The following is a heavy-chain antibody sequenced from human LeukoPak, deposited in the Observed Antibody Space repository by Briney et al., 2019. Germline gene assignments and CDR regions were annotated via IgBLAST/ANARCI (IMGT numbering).Heavy chain of an antibody. Sequence: PSETLSLTCTVSGGSISSSSYYWGWIRLPPGKVLEWIGSIYYSGSTYYNPSLKSRVTLSVDTSKNQFSLKLSSVTAADTAVYYCACSVVVPAAGLAFDYWGQGTLVTVSS. J-gene: IGHJ4*02. CDR3: ACSVVVPAAGLAFDY. V-gene: IGHV4-39*01. CDR2: IYYSGST. D-gene: IGHD2-2*01. CDR1: GGSISSSSYY.